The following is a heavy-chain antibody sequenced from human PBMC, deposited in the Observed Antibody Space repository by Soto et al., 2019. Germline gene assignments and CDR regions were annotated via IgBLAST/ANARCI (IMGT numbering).Heavy chain of an antibody. V-gene: IGHV2-5*02. CDR1: GFSLSTSGVG. Sequence: QITLKESGPTLVKPTQTLTLTCTFSGFSLSTSGVGVGWIRQPPGKALEWLALLYWDDDKRYSPSLKSRLTINEDTSKNQVVLTRTHMDPVDTATYYCAHSPPGVIYEGWGRGTLVTVSS. D-gene: IGHD2-21*01. CDR2: LYWDDDK. CDR3: AHSPPGVIYEG. J-gene: IGHJ4*02.